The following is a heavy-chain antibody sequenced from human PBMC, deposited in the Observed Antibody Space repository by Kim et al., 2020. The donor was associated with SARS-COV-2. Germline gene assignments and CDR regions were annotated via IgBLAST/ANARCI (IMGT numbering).Heavy chain of an antibody. V-gene: IGHV1-69*13. D-gene: IGHD3-10*01. CDR1: GGTFKTYS. J-gene: IGHJ3*01. Sequence: SVKVSCKALGGTFKTYSINWVRQAPGQGLEWMGGTIPLHNTADLVQYAQNFQGRVTISADESTSTAYMELTSLNFDDTAVYYCARGAPRGVLAFDVWGQGTMVTVSS. CDR3: ARGAPRGVLAFDV. CDR2: TIPLHNTA.